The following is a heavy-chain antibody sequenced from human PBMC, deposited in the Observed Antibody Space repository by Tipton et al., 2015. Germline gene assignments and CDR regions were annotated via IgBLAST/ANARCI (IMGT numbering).Heavy chain of an antibody. J-gene: IGHJ1*01. CDR2: SYTSGST. CDR1: SGSISNYD. Sequence: TLSLTCTVSSGSISNYDWCWIRQPAGKGLEWIGRSYTSGSTNYNPSLKSRVTMSVDTSKNHFSLKLSSVTAADTAVYYCARDAGIVAAPSRYFHYWGQGTLVTVSS. V-gene: IGHV4-4*07. D-gene: IGHD2-15*01. CDR3: ARDAGIVAAPSRYFHY.